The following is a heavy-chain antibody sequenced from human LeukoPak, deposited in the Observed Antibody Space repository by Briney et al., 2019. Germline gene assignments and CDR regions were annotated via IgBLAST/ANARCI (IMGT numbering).Heavy chain of an antibody. CDR2: ISYDGSNK. CDR1: GFTFSSYA. J-gene: IGHJ6*02. CDR3: ARDSEVYCSGGSCYTYYYYYGMDV. V-gene: IGHV3-30-3*01. Sequence: PRGSLRLSCAASGFTFSSYAMHWVRQAPGKGLEWVAVISYDGSNKYYADSVKGRFTISRDNSKNTLYLQMNSLRAEDTAVYYCARDSEVYCSGGSCYTYYYYYGMDVWGRGTTDTVSS. D-gene: IGHD2-15*01.